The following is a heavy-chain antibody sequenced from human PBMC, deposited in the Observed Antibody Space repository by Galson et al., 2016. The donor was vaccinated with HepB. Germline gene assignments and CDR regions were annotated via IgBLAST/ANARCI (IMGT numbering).Heavy chain of an antibody. CDR3: ASWTGRTMLNSPFDN. V-gene: IGHV1-3*01. CDR2: INAGNGHT. CDR1: GYSFTNHA. D-gene: IGHD3-10*02. J-gene: IGHJ4*02. Sequence: SVKVSYKASGYSFTNHAMHWVRQAPGQSLEWMGWINAGNGHTKYSQKFQGRVTITRDTSASIASMELSSLTSEDTAVYYCASWTGRTMLNSPFDNWGQGTLVTVSS.